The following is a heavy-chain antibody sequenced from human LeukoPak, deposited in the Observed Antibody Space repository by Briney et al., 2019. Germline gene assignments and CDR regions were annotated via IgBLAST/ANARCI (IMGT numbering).Heavy chain of an antibody. D-gene: IGHD5-24*01. CDR1: GGSISSYY. J-gene: IGHJ6*03. Sequence: SETLSLTCTVSGGSISSYYWSWIRQPAGKGLEWIGRIYTSGSTNYNPSLKSRVTMSVDTSKNQFSLKLSSVIAADTAVYYCARRRVEMATINYYYYYMDVWGKGTTVTVSS. CDR2: IYTSGST. CDR3: ARRRVEMATINYYYYYMDV. V-gene: IGHV4-4*07.